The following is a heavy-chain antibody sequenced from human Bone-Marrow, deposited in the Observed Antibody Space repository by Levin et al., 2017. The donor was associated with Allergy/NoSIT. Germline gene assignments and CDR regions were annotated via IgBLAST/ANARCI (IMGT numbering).Heavy chain of an antibody. J-gene: IGHJ4*02. CDR1: GYSFTTHW. CDR2: IYPGDSHT. Sequence: GESLKISCKGSGYSFTTHWIGWVRQMPGKGLEWMGIIYPGDSHTRYSPSFQGQVTISVDTSINTAYLQWSSLKASDTATYYCARSGITVAGRPDYWGQGTLVTVSS. CDR3: ARSGITVAGRPDY. V-gene: IGHV5-51*01. D-gene: IGHD6-19*01.